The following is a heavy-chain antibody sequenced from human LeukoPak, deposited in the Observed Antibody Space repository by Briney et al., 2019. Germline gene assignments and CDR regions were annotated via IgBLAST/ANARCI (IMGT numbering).Heavy chain of an antibody. CDR1: GFTFSDYY. V-gene: IGHV3-11*06. CDR3: ARDSAKVTFYYYYYMDV. Sequence: GGSLRLSCAASGFTFSDYYMSWIRQAPGKGLEWVSSISSSSSYIYYADSVKGRFTISRDNAKNSLYLQMNSLRAEDTAVYYCARDSAKVTFYYYYYMDVWGKGTTVTVSS. J-gene: IGHJ6*03. CDR2: ISSSSSYI. D-gene: IGHD3-16*01.